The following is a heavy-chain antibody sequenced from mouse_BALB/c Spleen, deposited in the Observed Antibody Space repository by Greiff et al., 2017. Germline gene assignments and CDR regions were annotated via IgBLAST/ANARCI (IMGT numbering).Heavy chain of an antibody. CDR3: ASPYGNYGGFAY. D-gene: IGHD2-1*01. Sequence: LQESGPELVRPGVSVKISCKGSGYTFTDYAMHWVKQSHAKSLEWIGVISTYYGNTNYNQKFKGKATMTVDKSSSTAYMELARLTSEDSAIYYCASPYGNYGGFAYWGQGTLVTVSA. CDR1: GYTFTDYA. J-gene: IGHJ3*01. CDR2: ISTYYGNT. V-gene: IGHV1-67*01.